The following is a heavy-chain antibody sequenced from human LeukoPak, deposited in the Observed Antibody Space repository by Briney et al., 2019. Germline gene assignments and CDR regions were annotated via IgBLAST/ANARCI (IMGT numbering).Heavy chain of an antibody. J-gene: IGHJ4*02. CDR1: GYSYTNYW. CDR3: ARQPRGTVVFDY. D-gene: IGHD4-23*01. V-gene: IGHV5-10-1*01. CDR2: IIPSDSYI. Sequence: GESLRISCKGSGYSYTNYWISWVRQMPGKGVEGMVRIIPSDSYINHSPSYQGHVSISADKSVSTAYLKWGSLKASDSAMYDSARQPRGTVVFDYWGQGTLVTVSS.